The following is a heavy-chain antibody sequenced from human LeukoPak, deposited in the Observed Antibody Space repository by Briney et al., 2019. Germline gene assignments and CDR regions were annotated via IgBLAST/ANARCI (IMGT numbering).Heavy chain of an antibody. D-gene: IGHD3-10*01. Sequence: GESLKISCEDSGHSFTSYWISWVRQMPGQGLEWMGRIDPSDSYTNYSPSFQGHVTISVDKSISTAYLQWTSLKSSDSAMYYCARRGYYYYGMDVWGQGTTVTVSS. J-gene: IGHJ6*02. V-gene: IGHV5-10-1*01. CDR2: IDPSDSYT. CDR3: ARRGYYYYGMDV. CDR1: GHSFTSYW.